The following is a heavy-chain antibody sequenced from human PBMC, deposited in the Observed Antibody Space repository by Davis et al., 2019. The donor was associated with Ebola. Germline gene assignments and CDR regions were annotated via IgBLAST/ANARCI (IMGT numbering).Heavy chain of an antibody. J-gene: IGHJ4*02. D-gene: IGHD6-19*01. CDR2: IYGGGDNT. V-gene: IGHV3-23*01. Sequence: PGGSLRLSCAASGFTFSSYAMSWVRQAPGKGLEWVSGIYGGGDNTNYADSVKGRFTISRENSKATLDLQMNSLRAEDTAVYYCAKGDNSGWYGVDYWGQGTLVTVSS. CDR1: GFTFSSYA. CDR3: AKGDNSGWYGVDY.